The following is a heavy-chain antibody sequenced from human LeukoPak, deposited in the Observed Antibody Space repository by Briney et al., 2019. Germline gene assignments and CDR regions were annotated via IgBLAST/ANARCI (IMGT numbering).Heavy chain of an antibody. V-gene: IGHV5-10-1*01. CDR2: IDPSDSYT. D-gene: IGHD1-26*01. CDR1: GYSFTSYW. J-gene: IGHJ5*02. Sequence: GESLRISCKGSGYSFTSYWISWVRQMPGKGLEWMGRIDPSDSYTNYSPSFQGHVTISADKSISTAYLQWSSLKASDTAMYYCARAQSGSYDVDWFDPWGQGTLATVSS. CDR3: ARAQSGSYDVDWFDP.